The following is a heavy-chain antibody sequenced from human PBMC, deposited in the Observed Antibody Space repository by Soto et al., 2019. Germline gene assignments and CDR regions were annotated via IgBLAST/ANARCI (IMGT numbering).Heavy chain of an antibody. J-gene: IGHJ5*02. CDR1: GGSISIFTYY. V-gene: IGHV4-39*01. Sequence: SEPLSLTCSVSGGSISIFTYYWGWIRQPPGKGLEWIGTVYYNENTYYNPSLKSRVTITVDTAKNQFSLNLRSVTAADTAMYFCARRERYYGSPGWFDPWGPGTLVTVS. CDR2: VYYNENT. CDR3: ARRERYYGSPGWFDP. D-gene: IGHD3-10*01.